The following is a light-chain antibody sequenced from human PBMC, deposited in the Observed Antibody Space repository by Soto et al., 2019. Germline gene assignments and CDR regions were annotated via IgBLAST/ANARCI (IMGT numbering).Light chain of an antibody. CDR2: VNSDGSH. J-gene: IGLJ2*01. CDR3: QTWGTGIVV. V-gene: IGLV4-69*01. CDR1: SGHSSYA. Sequence: QPVLTQSPSASASLGASVKLTCTLSSGHSSYAIAWHQQQPEKGPRYLMKVNSDGSHSKGDGIPDRFSGSSSGTERYLAISSRQSEDEGDYYCQTWGTGIVVLGGGTKLTVL.